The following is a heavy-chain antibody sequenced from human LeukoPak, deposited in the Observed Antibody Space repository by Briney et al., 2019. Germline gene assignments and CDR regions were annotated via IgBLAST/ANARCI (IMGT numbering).Heavy chain of an antibody. CDR1: GGSISSGTFS. J-gene: IGHJ3*02. CDR3: ARQNYGGKPGAFDI. D-gene: IGHD4-23*01. CDR2: IYYSGST. Sequence: SQTLSLTCTVSGGSISSGTFSWTWIRQHPGKDLEWIGYIYYSGSTYYNPSLKSRVTISVDTSKNQFSLKLSSVTAADTAVYYCARQNYGGKPGAFDIWGQGTMVTVSS. V-gene: IGHV4-30-2*03.